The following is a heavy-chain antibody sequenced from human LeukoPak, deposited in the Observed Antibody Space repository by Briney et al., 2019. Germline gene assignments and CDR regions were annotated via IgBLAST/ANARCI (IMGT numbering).Heavy chain of an antibody. Sequence: GGSLRLSCAASGFTFSSYGMHWVRQAPGKGLEWVEVITYVGSNKYYADSVKGRFTISRDNSKNTLYLQMNSLRAEDTAVYYCAKDQRPRNYYDSSGCPDYWGQGTLVTVSS. CDR1: GFTFSSYG. J-gene: IGHJ4*02. CDR2: ITYVGSNK. V-gene: IGHV3-30*18. D-gene: IGHD3-22*01. CDR3: AKDQRPRNYYDSSGCPDY.